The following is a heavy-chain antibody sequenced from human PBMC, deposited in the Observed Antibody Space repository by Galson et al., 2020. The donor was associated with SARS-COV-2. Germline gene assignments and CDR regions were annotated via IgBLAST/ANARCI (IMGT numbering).Heavy chain of an antibody. CDR2: ISYDGSNK. V-gene: IGHV3-30-3*01. D-gene: IGHD6-13*01. J-gene: IGHJ4*02. Sequence: GGSLRLSCAASGFTFSSYAMHWVRQAPGKGLEWVAVISYDGSNKYYADSVKGRFTISRDNSKNSLYLQMNSLRAEDTAVYYCASILQYISSWDPRAYWREGTLVTVSS. CDR1: GFTFSSYA. CDR3: ASILQYISSWDPRAY.